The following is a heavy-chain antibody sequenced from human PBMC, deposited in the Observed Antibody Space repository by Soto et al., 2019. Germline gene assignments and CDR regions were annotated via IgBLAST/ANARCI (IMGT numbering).Heavy chain of an antibody. D-gene: IGHD4-17*01. Sequence: SETLSLTCTVSGGSISSYYWSWIRQPPGKGLEWIGYIYYSGSTNYNPSLKSRVTISVDTSKNQFSLKLSSVTAADTAVYYCARYGDYVNDYFDYWGQGTLVTVSS. CDR3: ARYGDYVNDYFDY. CDR1: GGSISSYY. J-gene: IGHJ4*02. V-gene: IGHV4-59*01. CDR2: IYYSGST.